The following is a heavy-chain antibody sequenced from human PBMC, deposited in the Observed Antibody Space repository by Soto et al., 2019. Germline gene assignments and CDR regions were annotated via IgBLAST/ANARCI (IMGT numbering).Heavy chain of an antibody. CDR1: GFTFSSYA. CDR2: ISYDGSNK. Sequence: QVQLVESGGGVLQPGRSLRLSCAASGFTFSSYAMHWVRQAPGKGLEWVAVISYDGSNKYYADSVKGRFTISRDNSKNTLYLQMNSLRAEDTAVYYCARAMDRTPYYFYYGIDVWGQGTTVTVSS. D-gene: IGHD2-2*03. J-gene: IGHJ6*02. CDR3: ARAMDRTPYYFYYGIDV. V-gene: IGHV3-30-3*01.